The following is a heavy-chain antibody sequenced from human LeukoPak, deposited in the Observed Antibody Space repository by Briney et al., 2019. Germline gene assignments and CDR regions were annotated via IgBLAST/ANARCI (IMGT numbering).Heavy chain of an antibody. CDR1: GDSVSSNSAA. J-gene: IGHJ3*02. CDR3: AIDVAYYGSGSYYGDAFDI. CDR2: TYYRSKWYN. Sequence: SQTLSLTCAISGDSVSSNSAAWNWIRQSPSRGLEWLGRTYYRSKWYNDYAVSVKSRITINPDTSKNQFSLQLNSVTPEDTAVYYCAIDVAYYGSGSYYGDAFDIWGQGTMVTVSS. D-gene: IGHD3-10*01. V-gene: IGHV6-1*01.